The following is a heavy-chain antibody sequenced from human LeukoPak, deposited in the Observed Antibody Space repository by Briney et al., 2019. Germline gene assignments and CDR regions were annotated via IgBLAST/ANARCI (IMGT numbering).Heavy chain of an antibody. V-gene: IGHV4-30-4*02. J-gene: IGHJ4*02. CDR3: TRGAGWLIDY. CDR1: GGSISSDDYY. CDR2: IYYSGST. Sequence: SETLSLTCTVSGGSISSDDYYWRWIRQPPGKGLEWIGYIYYSGSTYYNPSLKSRVTISADTSKNHFSLKLNSVTTADTAVYYCTRGAGWLIDYWGQGILVTVSS. D-gene: IGHD3-16*01.